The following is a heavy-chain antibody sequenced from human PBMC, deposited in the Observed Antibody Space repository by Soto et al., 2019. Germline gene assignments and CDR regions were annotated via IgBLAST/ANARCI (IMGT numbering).Heavy chain of an antibody. CDR3: ASDLVGASDSYGLDV. CDR2: IWHDGNNK. Sequence: SLRLSCAASGLTFSNYGMHWVRQAPGKGLEWVAIIWHDGNNKYYADSVRGRFIISRDNSKNRLYLQMSSLRAEDTAVYYCASDLVGASDSYGLDVWGQGTPVTVSS. D-gene: IGHD1-26*01. V-gene: IGHV3-33*01. CDR1: GLTFSNYG. J-gene: IGHJ6*02.